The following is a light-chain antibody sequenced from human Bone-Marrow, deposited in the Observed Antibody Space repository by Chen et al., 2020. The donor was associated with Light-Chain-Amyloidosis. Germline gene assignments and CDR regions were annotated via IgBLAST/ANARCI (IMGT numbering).Light chain of an antibody. Sequence: DIVMTQSPLSLPVTPGEPASISCRSSQSLLHSNGYNYLDWYLQKTGQSPQLLIYLGSNRASGVPDRFSGSGSGTDCTLKISRVEAEDVGVYYCMQALQTPCAFGQGTKVEIK. J-gene: IGKJ1*01. CDR1: QSLLHSNGYNY. CDR3: MQALQTPCA. V-gene: IGKV2-28*01. CDR2: LGS.